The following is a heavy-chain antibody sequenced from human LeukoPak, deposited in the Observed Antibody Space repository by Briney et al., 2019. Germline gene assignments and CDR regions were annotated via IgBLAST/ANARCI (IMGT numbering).Heavy chain of an antibody. V-gene: IGHV3-23*01. J-gene: IGHJ6*02. CDR2: ISGSGFTT. Sequence: GGSLRLSCAASGFTFSSYAMTWVRQAPGKGLEWVSSISGSGFTTCHSDSMKGRFTISRDNSRNTLYLQMSSLRAEDTAVYYCVMDMDVWGQGTTVTVSS. CDR3: VMDMDV. CDR1: GFTFSSYA.